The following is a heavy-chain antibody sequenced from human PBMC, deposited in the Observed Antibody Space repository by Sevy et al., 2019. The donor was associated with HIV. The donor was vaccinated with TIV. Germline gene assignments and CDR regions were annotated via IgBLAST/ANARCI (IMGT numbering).Heavy chain of an antibody. CDR3: ATSRIGPYWYFDL. CDR2: IYYSGSN. V-gene: IGHV4-39*01. J-gene: IGHJ2*01. Sequence: SETLSLTCAVSGGSISSSNYYWAWIRQPPGKGLEWIGTIYYSGSNYFNPSLKSRVTIFVDTSKNQFSLKLNSVTAADTAVYYYATSRIGPYWYFDLWGRGTLVTVSS. CDR1: GGSISSSNYY. D-gene: IGHD2-15*01.